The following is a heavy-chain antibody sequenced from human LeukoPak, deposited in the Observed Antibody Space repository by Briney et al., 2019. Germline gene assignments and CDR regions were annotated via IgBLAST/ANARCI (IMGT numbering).Heavy chain of an antibody. CDR1: GFTSSRYW. Sequence: PGGSLRLSCAASGFTSSRYWMRWVRQAPGKGLEWVANIKQDGSEKYYVDSVKGRFTISRDNAKNSLYLQMNSLRAEDTAVYYCARDAGAGYMDVWGKGTTVTISS. CDR3: ARDAGAGYMDV. D-gene: IGHD3-10*01. V-gene: IGHV3-7*01. J-gene: IGHJ6*03. CDR2: IKQDGSEK.